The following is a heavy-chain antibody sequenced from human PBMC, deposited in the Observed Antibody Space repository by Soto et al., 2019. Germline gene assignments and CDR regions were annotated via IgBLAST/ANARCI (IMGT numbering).Heavy chain of an antibody. CDR1: GFSVSSNY. CDR2: IYSGGST. D-gene: IGHD3-10*01. J-gene: IGHJ4*02. Sequence: EVQLVESGGGLVQPGGSLRLSCAASGFSVSSNYMYWVRQAPGKGLECVSLIYSGGSTDHADSVKDRFTISRDNSKNTLYLQMNSLRAEDTAVYYCARRYYYGSDWGQGTLVTVSS. CDR3: ARRYYYGSD. V-gene: IGHV3-66*04.